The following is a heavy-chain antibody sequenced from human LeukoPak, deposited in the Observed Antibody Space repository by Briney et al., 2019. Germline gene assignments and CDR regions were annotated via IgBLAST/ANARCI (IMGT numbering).Heavy chain of an antibody. CDR1: GFTFDDYT. V-gene: IGHV3-43*01. Sequence: GGSLRLSCAASGFTFDDYTMHWVRQAPGKGLEWVSLISWDGGSTYYADSVKGRFTISRDNSKNSLYLQMNSLRAEDTAVYYCARVPPSAAASDYWGQGTLVTVSS. CDR2: ISWDGGST. CDR3: ARVPPSAAASDY. D-gene: IGHD6-13*01. J-gene: IGHJ4*02.